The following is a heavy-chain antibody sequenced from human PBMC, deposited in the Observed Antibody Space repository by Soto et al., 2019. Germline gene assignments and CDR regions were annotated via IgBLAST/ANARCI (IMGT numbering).Heavy chain of an antibody. CDR2: IYNSGST. Sequence: QVQLQESGPGLVKPSQTLSLTCTVSGGSISSGDYYWSWLRQPPGKGLEWIGYIYNSGSTYYNPSLKSRVTISVDKSKNQFSLRRSSVTAADTAVYYCARVGGFGATTIDYWGQGTLVTVSS. CDR1: GGSISSGDYY. V-gene: IGHV4-30-4*01. D-gene: IGHD3-10*01. CDR3: ARVGGFGATTIDY. J-gene: IGHJ4*02.